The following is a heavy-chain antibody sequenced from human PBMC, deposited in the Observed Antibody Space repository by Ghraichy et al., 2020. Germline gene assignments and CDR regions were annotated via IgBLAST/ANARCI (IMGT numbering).Heavy chain of an antibody. Sequence: SETLSLTCTVSGGSISSSSYYWGWIRQPPGKGLEWIGSIYYSGSTYYNPSLKSRVTISVDTSKNQFSLKLSSVTAADTAVYYCARHTLSEGVVVVAATLRTYAFDIWGQGTMVTVSS. J-gene: IGHJ3*02. CDR2: IYYSGST. CDR1: GGSISSSSYY. CDR3: ARHTLSEGVVVVAATLRTYAFDI. D-gene: IGHD2-15*01. V-gene: IGHV4-39*01.